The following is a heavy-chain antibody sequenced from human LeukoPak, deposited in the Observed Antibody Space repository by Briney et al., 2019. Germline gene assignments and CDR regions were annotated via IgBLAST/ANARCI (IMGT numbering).Heavy chain of an antibody. CDR2: IYHSGST. Sequence: SETLSLTCAVSGGSISSGGYSWSWIRQPPGKGLEWIGYIYHSGSTYYNPSLKSRVTISVDTSKNQFSLKLSSVTAADTAVYYCARGRSWNRERWLQLFDYWGQGTLVTVSS. CDR3: ARGRSWNRERWLQLFDY. V-gene: IGHV4-30-2*01. CDR1: GGSISSGGYS. J-gene: IGHJ4*02. D-gene: IGHD5-24*01.